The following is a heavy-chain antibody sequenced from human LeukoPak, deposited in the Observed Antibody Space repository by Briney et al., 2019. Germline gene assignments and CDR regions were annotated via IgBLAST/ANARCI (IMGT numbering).Heavy chain of an antibody. V-gene: IGHV5-51*01. J-gene: IGHJ4*02. Sequence: GESLKISCKGSGYSFTSYWIGWVRQMPGKGLEWMGNIYPGDSDTRYSPSFQGQVTISADKSISTAYLQWSSLKASDTAMYYCVRRGSSSWYASYYFDYWGQGTLVTVSS. CDR1: GYSFTSYW. D-gene: IGHD6-13*01. CDR2: IYPGDSDT. CDR3: VRRGSSSWYASYYFDY.